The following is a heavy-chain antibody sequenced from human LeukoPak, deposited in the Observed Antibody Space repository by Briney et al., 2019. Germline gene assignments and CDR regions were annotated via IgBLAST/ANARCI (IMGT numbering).Heavy chain of an antibody. CDR1: GFTFSSYA. J-gene: IGHJ4*02. V-gene: IGHV3-23*01. CDR3: AKDGSSRSSGWYAY. D-gene: IGHD6-19*01. CDR2: ISGSGGST. Sequence: PGGSLRLSCAASGFTFSSYAMSWVRQAPGKGLEWVSAISGSGGSTYYADSVKGRFTISRDNSKNTLYLQMNSLRAEDTAVYYCAKDGSSRSSGWYAYWGQGTLVTVSS.